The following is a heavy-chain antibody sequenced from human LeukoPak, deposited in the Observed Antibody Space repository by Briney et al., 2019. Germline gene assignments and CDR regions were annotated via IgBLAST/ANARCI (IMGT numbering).Heavy chain of an antibody. V-gene: IGHV3-11*06. D-gene: IGHD4-23*01. CDR3: ARSDYGGNSDDAFDI. Sequence: PGGSLRLSCAAPGFTFSDHYMSWIRQAPGKGLEWVSFISRSSTYTTYVDSVKGRFTISRDNAKKSMYLQMNSLRAEDTAVYYCARSDYGGNSDDAFDIWGQGTMVTVSS. CDR1: GFTFSDHY. J-gene: IGHJ3*02. CDR2: ISRSSTYT.